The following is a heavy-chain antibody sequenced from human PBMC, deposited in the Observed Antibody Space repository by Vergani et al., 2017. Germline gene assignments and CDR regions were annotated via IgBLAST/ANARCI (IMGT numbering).Heavy chain of an antibody. CDR3: AKDARRNVGYYYYGMDV. V-gene: IGHV3-30*18. CDR2: ISYDGSNK. D-gene: IGHD1-26*01. J-gene: IGHJ6*02. Sequence: QVQLVESGGGVVQPGRSLRLSCAASGFTFSSYGMHWVRQAPGKGLEWVAVISYDGSNKYYADSVKGRFTISRYNSKNTLYLQMNSLRAEDTAVYYCAKDARRNVGYYYYGMDVWGQGTTVTVSS. CDR1: GFTFSSYG.